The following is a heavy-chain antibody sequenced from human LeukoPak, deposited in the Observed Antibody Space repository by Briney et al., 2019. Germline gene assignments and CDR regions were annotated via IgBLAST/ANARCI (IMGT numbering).Heavy chain of an antibody. CDR1: GFTFSSYG. J-gene: IGHJ3*02. D-gene: IGHD1-26*01. CDR3: ARRRSGSYLDAFDI. CDR2: ISSSSSYI. V-gene: IGHV3-21*01. Sequence: GGSLRLSCAASGFTFSSYGMNWVRQAPGKGLEWVSSISSSSSYIYYADSVKGRFTISSDNAKNSLYLLMNSLRAEDTAVYYCARRRSGSYLDAFDIWGQGRMVTVSS.